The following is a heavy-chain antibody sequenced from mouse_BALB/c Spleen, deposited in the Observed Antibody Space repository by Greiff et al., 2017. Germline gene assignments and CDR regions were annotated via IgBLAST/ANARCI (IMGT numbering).Heavy chain of an antibody. Sequence: DVQLVESGGGLVQPGGSLRLSCATSGFTFTDYYMSWVRQPPGKALEWLGFIRNKANGYTTEYSASVKGRFTISRDNSQSILYLQMNTLRAEDSATYYCARDLYYGYDYWGQGTTLTVSS. CDR3: ARDLYYGYDY. J-gene: IGHJ2*01. CDR2: IRNKANGYTT. CDR1: GFTFTDYY. V-gene: IGHV7-3*02. D-gene: IGHD1-2*01.